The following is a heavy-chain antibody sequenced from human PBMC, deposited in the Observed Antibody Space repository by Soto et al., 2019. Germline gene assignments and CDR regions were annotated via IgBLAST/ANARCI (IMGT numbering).Heavy chain of an antibody. CDR1: GFTFSSYA. J-gene: IGHJ4*02. Sequence: GGSLRLSCAASGFTFSSYAMSWVRQAPGKGLEWVSGISGSGGRTYYADSVKGRFTISRDNSKNTLYLQMNSLRAEDTAVFYCAKEGAMVSYFDYWGQGTLVTVSS. D-gene: IGHD5-18*01. CDR3: AKEGAMVSYFDY. CDR2: ISGSGGRT. V-gene: IGHV3-23*01.